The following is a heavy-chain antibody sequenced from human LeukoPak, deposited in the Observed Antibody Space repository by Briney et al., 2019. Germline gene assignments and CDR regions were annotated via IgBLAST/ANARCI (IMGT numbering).Heavy chain of an antibody. D-gene: IGHD6-19*01. V-gene: IGHV4-38-2*02. Sequence: SETLSLTCTVSGYSISSGYYWGWIRQPPGKGLEWIGSIYHSGSTYYNPSFKSRVTISVDTSKNQFSLKLSSVTAADTAVYYCARVSQIAVAGAGAFDIWGQGTMVTVSS. CDR3: ARVSQIAVAGAGAFDI. J-gene: IGHJ3*02. CDR2: IYHSGST. CDR1: GYSISSGYY.